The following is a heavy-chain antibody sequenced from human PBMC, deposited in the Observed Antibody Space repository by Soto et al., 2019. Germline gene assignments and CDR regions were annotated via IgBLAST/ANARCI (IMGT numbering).Heavy chain of an antibody. CDR2: IVWDDDK. V-gene: IGHV2-70*11. CDR3: ARMRRKGYCISTSCYVARDYYYGMDV. D-gene: IGHD2-2*01. J-gene: IGHJ6*02. CDR1: GGSMSPYYW. Sequence: TLSLTCTVSGGSMSPYYWSWIRQPPGKALEWLARIVWDDDKYYSTSLKTRLTISKDTSKNQVVLTMTNMDPVDTATYYCARMRRKGYCISTSCYVARDYYYGMDVWGQGTTVTVSS.